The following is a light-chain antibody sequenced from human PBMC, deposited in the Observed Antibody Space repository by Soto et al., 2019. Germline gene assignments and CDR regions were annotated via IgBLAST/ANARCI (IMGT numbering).Light chain of an antibody. CDR2: KTS. Sequence: DLQMTPSPSTLSASVGDRVTITCRASQTISSWLAWYQQKPGKAPKLLIYKTSSLDSGVPSRFSGSGSGSDFTLTISRLEPEDFAVYYCQQYGTFGQGTKV. J-gene: IGKJ1*01. V-gene: IGKV1-5*03. CDR1: QTISSW. CDR3: QQYGT.